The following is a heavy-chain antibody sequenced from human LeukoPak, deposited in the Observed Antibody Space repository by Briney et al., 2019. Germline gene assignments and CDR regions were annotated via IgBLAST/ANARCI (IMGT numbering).Heavy chain of an antibody. CDR3: VADLPGTNSPYFDY. CDR1: GFTFSAAW. Sequence: PGGSLRLSCAASGFTFSAAWMNWVRQAPGKGLEWVGRIKSKSNGGTTDFAAPVRDRFTISRDGSKTTLNLQMDSLRTEDTAVYYCVADLPGTNSPYFDYWGEGTLVTVSS. V-gene: IGHV3-15*01. J-gene: IGHJ4*02. D-gene: IGHD4/OR15-4a*01. CDR2: IKSKSNGGTT.